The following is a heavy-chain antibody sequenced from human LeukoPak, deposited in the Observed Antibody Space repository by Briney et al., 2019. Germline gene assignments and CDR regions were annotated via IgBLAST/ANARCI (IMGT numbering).Heavy chain of an antibody. CDR2: IYYSGST. V-gene: IGHV4-59*01. Sequence: SETLSLTCTVSGGSISSYYWSWIRQPPGKGLEWVGYIYYSGSTNYNPSLKSRVTISVDTSENQFSLKLSSVTAADTAVYYCARNYYDSSGYWGYGMDVWGQGTTVTVSS. J-gene: IGHJ6*02. CDR3: ARNYYDSSGYWGYGMDV. CDR1: GGSISSYY. D-gene: IGHD3-22*01.